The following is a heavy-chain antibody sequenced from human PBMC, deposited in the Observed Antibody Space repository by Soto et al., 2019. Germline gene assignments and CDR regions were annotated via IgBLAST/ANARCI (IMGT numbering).Heavy chain of an antibody. Sequence: ASVKVSCKASGGTFSSYAISWVRQAPGQGLEWMGGIIPILGRANYAQKFQGRVTITADKSTSTAYMELSSLRSEDTAVYYCARGYGGNEVGCYDYFDYWGQGTLVTVSS. CDR3: ARGYGGNEVGCYDYFDY. CDR2: IIPILGRA. CDR1: GGTFSSYA. D-gene: IGHD2-15*01. V-gene: IGHV1-69*10. J-gene: IGHJ4*02.